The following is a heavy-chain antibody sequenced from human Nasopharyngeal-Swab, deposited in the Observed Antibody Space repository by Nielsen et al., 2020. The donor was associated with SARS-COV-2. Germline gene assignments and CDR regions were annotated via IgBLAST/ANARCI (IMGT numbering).Heavy chain of an antibody. V-gene: IGHV4-34*01. CDR2: INHSGST. J-gene: IGHJ5*02. CDR1: GGSFSSYY. D-gene: IGHD6-13*01. Sequence: SETLSLTCAVYGGSFSSYYWSWIRPPPGKGLEWIGEINHSGSTNYNPSLKSRVTISVDTSKNQFSLKLSSVTAADTAVYYCARAPGYSSSWRPNWFDPWGQGTLVTVSS. CDR3: ARAPGYSSSWRPNWFDP.